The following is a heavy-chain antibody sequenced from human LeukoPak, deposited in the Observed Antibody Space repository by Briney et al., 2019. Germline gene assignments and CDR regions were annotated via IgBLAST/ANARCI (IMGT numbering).Heavy chain of an antibody. Sequence: ASVKVSCKASGNTFSSYYMYWVRQAPGQGLEWMGVINPSGSSTAYAQNYAQKFQGRVIMTTDTSTSTIYMELSSLRSDDTAVYFCARGSGNDYLAVDFFWGQGTLVTVSS. D-gene: IGHD5-12*01. CDR1: GNTFSSYY. V-gene: IGHV1-46*01. J-gene: IGHJ4*02. CDR3: ARGSGNDYLAVDFF. CDR2: INPSGSST.